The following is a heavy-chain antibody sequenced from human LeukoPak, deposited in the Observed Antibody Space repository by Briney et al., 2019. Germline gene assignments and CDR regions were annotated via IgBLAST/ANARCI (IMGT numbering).Heavy chain of an antibody. V-gene: IGHV3-15*01. D-gene: IGHD3-16*02. J-gene: IGHJ2*01. CDR1: GFTFSNAW. Sequence: GGSLRLSCAASGFTFSNAWMSWVRQAPGKGLEWVGRIKSKTDGGTTDYAAPVKGRFTISRDNAKNSLYLQMNSLRAEDTAVYYCARGAPLKYQPRYWYFDLWGRGTLVTVSS. CDR2: IKSKTDGGTT. CDR3: ARGAPLKYQPRYWYFDL.